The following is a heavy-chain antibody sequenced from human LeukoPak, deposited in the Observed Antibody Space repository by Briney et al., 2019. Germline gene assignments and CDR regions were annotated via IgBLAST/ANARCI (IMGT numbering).Heavy chain of an antibody. D-gene: IGHD2-8*02. J-gene: IGHJ4*02. Sequence: SETLSLTCAVSGDSISTSYWNWIRQSPGMGLEWIGYIYYSGSTNYNPSLKSRVSISVDTSKNQFSLKMYSVTAADTAVYYCARHSESYWYWGQGTVVTVSS. CDR1: GDSISTSY. V-gene: IGHV4-59*08. CDR3: ARHSESYWY. CDR2: IYYSGST.